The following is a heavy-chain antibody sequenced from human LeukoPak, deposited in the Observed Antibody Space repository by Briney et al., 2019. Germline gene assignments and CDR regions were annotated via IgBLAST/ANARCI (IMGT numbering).Heavy chain of an antibody. V-gene: IGHV1-2*02. D-gene: IGHD3-16*01. CDR3: ARDQYYDYVWGSPAMDY. Sequence: ASVKVSCKASGYTFTGYYMHWVRQAPEQGLEWMGWINPNSGGTNYAQKFQGRVTMTRDTSISTAYMELSRLRSDDTAVYYCARDQYYDYVWGSPAMDYWGQGTLVTVSS. J-gene: IGHJ4*02. CDR2: INPNSGGT. CDR1: GYTFTGYY.